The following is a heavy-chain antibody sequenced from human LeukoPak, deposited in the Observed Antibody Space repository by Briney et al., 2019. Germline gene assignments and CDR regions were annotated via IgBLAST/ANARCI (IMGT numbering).Heavy chain of an antibody. V-gene: IGHV3-53*01. J-gene: IGHJ4*02. CDR2: IYSDGST. D-gene: IGHD3-10*01. CDR1: GFTVSGKY. CDR3: ASGEWPQNY. Sequence: PGGSLRLSCAASGFTVSGKYMNWVRQAPGKGLEWVSLIYSDGSTFYADSVKGRFTISRDDSKNTLYLQMNSLRAEDTAVYYCASGEWPQNYWGQGTLVTVSS.